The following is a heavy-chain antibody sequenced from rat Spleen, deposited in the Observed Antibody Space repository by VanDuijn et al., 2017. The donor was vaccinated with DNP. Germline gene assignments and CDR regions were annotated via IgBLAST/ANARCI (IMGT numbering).Heavy chain of an antibody. D-gene: IGHD1-2*01. Sequence: EVQLVESGGGLVQPGRSLKLSCAGSGVTFSDYNMAWVRQAPRKGLEWVATIIYDGSRTYYGDSVKGRFTISRDNAKSTLYLQMDNLRSEDTATYYCAARYSSSWFAYWGQGTLVTVSS. J-gene: IGHJ3*01. CDR2: IIYDGSRT. CDR1: GVTFSDYN. CDR3: AARYSSSWFAY. V-gene: IGHV5-7*01.